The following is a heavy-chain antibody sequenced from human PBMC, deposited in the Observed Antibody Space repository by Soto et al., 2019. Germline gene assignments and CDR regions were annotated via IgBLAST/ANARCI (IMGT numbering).Heavy chain of an antibody. CDR1: GFNFNIHA. J-gene: IGHJ4*02. Sequence: XESLSLSCAAPGFNFNIHALHWIRQAPGEGLEWVAVMSPGGNSQYYADSVKGRFTISRDTSKSTLYLQMTSLRPEDTAVYYCESGEAFYYDTSRYWGQGTLVTVSS. D-gene: IGHD3-22*01. CDR2: MSPGGNSQ. V-gene: IGHV3-30-3*01. CDR3: ESGEAFYYDTSRY.